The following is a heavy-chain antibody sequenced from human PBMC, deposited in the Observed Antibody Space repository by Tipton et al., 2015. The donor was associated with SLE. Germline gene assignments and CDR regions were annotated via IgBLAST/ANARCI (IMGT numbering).Heavy chain of an antibody. Sequence: TLSLTCTVSGGSVSSASYYWSWIRQPAGKGLEWIGRIYSSGSTNYNPSLKSRVTISVDTSKNQFSLNLTSVTAADTAVYYCASHLVVELATRNALAVWGQGTMVTVSS. CDR3: ASHLVVELATRNALAV. CDR1: GGSVSSASYY. D-gene: IGHD2-15*01. V-gene: IGHV4-61*02. J-gene: IGHJ3*01. CDR2: IYSSGST.